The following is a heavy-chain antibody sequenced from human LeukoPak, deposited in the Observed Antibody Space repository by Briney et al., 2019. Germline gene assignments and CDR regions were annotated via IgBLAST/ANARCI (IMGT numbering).Heavy chain of an antibody. Sequence: ASVKVSCKASGYTFTGYYMHWVRQAPGQGLEWMGWINPNSGGTNYAQKFQGRVTMTRDTSIRTAYMELSSLRSEDTAVYYCARTHLSGWYSDAFDIWGQGTMVTVSS. CDR1: GYTFTGYY. CDR3: ARTHLSGWYSDAFDI. D-gene: IGHD6-19*01. CDR2: INPNSGGT. J-gene: IGHJ3*02. V-gene: IGHV1-2*02.